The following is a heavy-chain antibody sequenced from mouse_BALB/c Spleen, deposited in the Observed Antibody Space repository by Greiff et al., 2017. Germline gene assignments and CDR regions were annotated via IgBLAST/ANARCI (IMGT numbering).Heavy chain of an antibody. V-gene: IGHV3-1*02. CDR2: IHYSGST. Sequence: EVKLVESGPDLVKPSQSLSLTCTVTGYSITSGYSWPWIRQFPGNKLEWMGYIHYSGSTNYNPSLKSRISITRDTSKNQFFLQLNSVTTEDTATYYCARGEDYGWFAYWGQGTLVTVSA. J-gene: IGHJ3*01. CDR3: ARGEDYGWFAY. D-gene: IGHD2-4*01. CDR1: GYSITSGYS.